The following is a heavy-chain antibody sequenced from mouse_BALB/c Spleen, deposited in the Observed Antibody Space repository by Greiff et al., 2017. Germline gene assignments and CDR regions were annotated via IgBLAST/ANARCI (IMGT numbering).Heavy chain of an antibody. J-gene: IGHJ4*01. Sequence: EVKLVESGGGLVKPGGSLKLSCAASGFTFSSYTMSWVRQTPEKRLEWVAYISNGGGSTYYPDTVKGRFTISRDNAKNTLYLQMSSLKSEDTAMYYCARHDGYRYAMDYWGQGTSVTVSS. CDR3: ARHDGYRYAMDY. D-gene: IGHD2-3*01. V-gene: IGHV5-12-2*01. CDR2: ISNGGGST. CDR1: GFTFSSYT.